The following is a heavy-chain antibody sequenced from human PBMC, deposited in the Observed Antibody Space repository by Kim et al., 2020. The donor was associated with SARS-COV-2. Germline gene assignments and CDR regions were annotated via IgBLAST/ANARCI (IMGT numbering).Heavy chain of an antibody. V-gene: IGHV3-23*01. Sequence: GGSLRLSCVASGFTFSSCAMIWVRQAPGKGLEWVSDISGSGGSTYYADSVKGRFTISRDNSKNTLYLQMNSLRAEDTALYYCAKARSYPYYFDYWGQGTLVTVSS. CDR2: ISGSGGST. D-gene: IGHD3-16*02. CDR3: AKARSYPYYFDY. CDR1: GFTFSSCA. J-gene: IGHJ4*02.